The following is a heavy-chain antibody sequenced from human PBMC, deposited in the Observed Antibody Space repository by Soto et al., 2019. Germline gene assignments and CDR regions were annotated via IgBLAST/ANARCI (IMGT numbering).Heavy chain of an antibody. CDR2: IIPILGIA. V-gene: IGHV1-69*02. CDR3: PVHYGMDV. J-gene: IGHJ6*02. CDR1: GGTFSSYT. Sequence: QVQLVQSGAEVKKPGSSVKVSCKASGGTFSSYTISWVRQAPGQGLEWMGRIIPILGIANYAQKFQGRVXNTADKSTSTAYMELSSLISEDTAVYYCPVHYGMDVWGRGTTVTVSS.